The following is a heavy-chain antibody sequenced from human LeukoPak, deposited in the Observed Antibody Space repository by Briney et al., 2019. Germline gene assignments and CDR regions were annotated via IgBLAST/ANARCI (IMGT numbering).Heavy chain of an antibody. D-gene: IGHD3-22*01. CDR2: IIPIFGTA. CDR1: GGTFSSYA. J-gene: IGHJ3*02. Sequence: AASVKVSCKASGGTFSSYAISWVRQAPGQGLERMGGIIPIFGTANYAQKFQGRVTITADESTSTAYMELSSLRSEDTAVYYCAEGAYYYDSSGSGDAFDIWGQGTMVTVSS. V-gene: IGHV1-69*13. CDR3: AEGAYYYDSSGSGDAFDI.